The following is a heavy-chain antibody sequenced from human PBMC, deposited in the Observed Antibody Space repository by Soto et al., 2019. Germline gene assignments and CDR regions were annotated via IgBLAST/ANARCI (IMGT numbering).Heavy chain of an antibody. CDR2: ISYDGSNK. J-gene: IGHJ3*02. V-gene: IGHV3-30*03. D-gene: IGHD6-13*01. Sequence: GGSLRLSCAASGFTFSSYGMHWVRQAPGKGLEWVAVISYDGSNKYYADSVKGRFTISRDNSKNTLYLQMNSLRAEDTAVYYCARMSSSLPAFDIWGQGTMDTGSS. CDR1: GFTFSSYG. CDR3: ARMSSSLPAFDI.